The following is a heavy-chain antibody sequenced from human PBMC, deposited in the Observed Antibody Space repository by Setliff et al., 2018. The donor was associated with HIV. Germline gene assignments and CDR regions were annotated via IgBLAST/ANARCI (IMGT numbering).Heavy chain of an antibody. J-gene: IGHJ6*02. CDR1: GFTFNNAW. Sequence: LRLSCVASGFTFNNAWMNWVRQAPGKGLEWLGRIKKSSDGGKTDDAPPVKGRFTISRDDSKNTLYLQMNSLKIEDTAVYFCATDNGPSYSMDIWGQGTTVTVSS. V-gene: IGHV3-15*01. D-gene: IGHD2-21*01. CDR2: IKKSSDGGKT. CDR3: ATDNGPSYSMDI.